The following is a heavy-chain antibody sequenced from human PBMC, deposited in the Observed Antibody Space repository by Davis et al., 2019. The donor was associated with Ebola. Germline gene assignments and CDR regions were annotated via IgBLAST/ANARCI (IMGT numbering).Heavy chain of an antibody. D-gene: IGHD5-12*01. J-gene: IGHJ4*02. V-gene: IGHV5-51*01. CDR3: ARRSRGYDVFDY. Sequence: PGGSLRLSCKGSGYSFTSYWIGWVRQMPGKGLEWMGIIYPGDSDTRYSPSFQGQVTISADKSISTAYLQLSSLKASDTAMYYCARRSRGYDVFDYWGQGTLVTVSS. CDR2: IYPGDSDT. CDR1: GYSFTSYW.